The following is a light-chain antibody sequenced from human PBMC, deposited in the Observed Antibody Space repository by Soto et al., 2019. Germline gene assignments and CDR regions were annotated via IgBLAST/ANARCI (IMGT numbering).Light chain of an antibody. CDR2: GAS. V-gene: IGKV3-20*01. J-gene: IGKJ2*02. CDR1: QSVSCNS. CDR3: QQYGRSPRT. Sequence: EIVLTQSPGTLSLSPGERTTLSCRASQSVSCNSLAWYQQRPGQAPRVVIYGASTRATGIPDRFSGSGSGTDFTLNISRLEPEDFAVYYCQQYGRSPRTFGQGTKLEI.